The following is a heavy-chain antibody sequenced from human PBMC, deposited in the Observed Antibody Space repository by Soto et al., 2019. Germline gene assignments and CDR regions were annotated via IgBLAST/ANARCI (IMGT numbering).Heavy chain of an antibody. CDR2: ISSSGSTI. D-gene: IGHD6-13*01. CDR3: AREQSAAAGLITSSYYYGMDV. V-gene: IGHV3-11*01. Sequence: QVQLVESGGGLVKPGGSLRLSCAASGFTFSDYYMSWIRQAPGKGLEWVSYISSSGSTIYYADSVKGRFTISRDNAKNSLYLQMNSLRAEDTAVYYCAREQSAAAGLITSSYYYGMDVWGQGTTVTVSS. CDR1: GFTFSDYY. J-gene: IGHJ6*02.